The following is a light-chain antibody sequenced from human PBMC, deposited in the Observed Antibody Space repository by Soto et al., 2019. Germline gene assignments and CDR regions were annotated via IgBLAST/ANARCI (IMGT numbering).Light chain of an antibody. J-gene: IGKJ1*01. V-gene: IGKV1-5*03. CDR2: KAS. CDR3: QQYTRYWT. CDR1: QSISTW. Sequence: DIRMTQSPSTLSASVGDRVTIRCRASQSISTWLAWYQQKPGKAPRLLIYKASTLESGVPSRFSGSGSGTEFTLTISSPQPDDFATYYCQQYTRYWTFGQGTKVDIK.